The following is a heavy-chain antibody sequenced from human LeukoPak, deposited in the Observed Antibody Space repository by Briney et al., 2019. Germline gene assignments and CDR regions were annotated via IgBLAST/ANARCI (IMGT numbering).Heavy chain of an antibody. CDR3: ARDFLGESGAGGP. V-gene: IGHV3-21*01. D-gene: IGHD3-10*01. CDR2: INPSGTSV. Sequence: GGSLRLSCAGSGFTFSTYSMNWVRQAPGKGLDWIASINPSGTSVWHADSVRGRFTISRDNAKISLFLQMNSLTAEDTGVYYCARDFLGESGAGGPWGQGTLVTASS. CDR1: GFTFSTYS. J-gene: IGHJ5*02.